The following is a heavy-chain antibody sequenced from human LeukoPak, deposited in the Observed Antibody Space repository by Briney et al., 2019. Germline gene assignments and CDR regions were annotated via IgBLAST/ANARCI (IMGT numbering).Heavy chain of an antibody. V-gene: IGHV1-2*02. CDR3: ARIRDNWGYDY. CDR2: VNPNGGGT. D-gene: IGHD7-27*01. Sequence: ASVKVSCKASGYTFTGYYMHWVRQAPGQGLEWMGWVNPNGGGTNYAQKFQGRITMTRDTSISTSYMELGRLRSDDTAVYYCARIRDNWGYDYWGQGTLVTVSS. J-gene: IGHJ4*02. CDR1: GYTFTGYY.